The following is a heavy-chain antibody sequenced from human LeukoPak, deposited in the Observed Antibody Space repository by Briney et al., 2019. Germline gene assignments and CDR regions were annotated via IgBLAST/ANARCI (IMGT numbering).Heavy chain of an antibody. CDR1: GFTFSSYG. CDR3: ARVSPMKEG. V-gene: IGHV3-30*03. D-gene: IGHD3-22*01. Sequence: GGSLRLSCAASGFTFSSYGMHWVRQAPGKGLGWVTVISYDGSNKYYADSVKGRFTISRDNSKNTLYLQMNSLRAEDTAVYYCARVSPMKEGWGQGTLVTVSS. J-gene: IGHJ4*02. CDR2: ISYDGSNK.